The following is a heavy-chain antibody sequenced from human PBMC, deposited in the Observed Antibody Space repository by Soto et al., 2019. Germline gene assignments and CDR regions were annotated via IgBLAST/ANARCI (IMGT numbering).Heavy chain of an antibody. CDR2: IYYSGST. J-gene: IGHJ4*02. CDR3: ARQRTSVVTQAYFDS. D-gene: IGHD2-21*02. CDR1: GDSVNDRSYY. Sequence: PSGTLSLTCTVTGDSVNDRSYYWGWIRQPPGKGLEWIGSIYYSGSTYNNPSLKSRVSMSVDTSKNQFSLKLRSVTAADTALYYCARQRTSVVTQAYFDSWGQGSLVTVSS. V-gene: IGHV4-39*01.